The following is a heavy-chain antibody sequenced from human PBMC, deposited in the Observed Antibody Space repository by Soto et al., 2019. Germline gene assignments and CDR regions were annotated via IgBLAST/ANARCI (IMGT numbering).Heavy chain of an antibody. D-gene: IGHD6-13*01. V-gene: IGHV3-74*01. CDR3: ARERGKAAAVHFDY. J-gene: IGHJ4*02. CDR2: INSDGSST. CDR1: GFTFSSYW. Sequence: EVQLVESGGGLVQPGGSLRLSCAASGFTFSSYWMHWVRQAPGKGLVWVSRINSDGSSTSYADSVKGRFTISSDNAKNTLYLQMNSLRAEDTAVYYCARERGKAAAVHFDYWGQGTLVTVSS.